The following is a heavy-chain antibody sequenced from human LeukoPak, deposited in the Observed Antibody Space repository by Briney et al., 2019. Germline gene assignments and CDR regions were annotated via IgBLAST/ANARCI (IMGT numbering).Heavy chain of an antibody. CDR2: IKEDGSEK. J-gene: IGHJ4*02. CDR1: RFTFSTYW. CDR3: AGGSLGSGTSSDCCPLDY. Sequence: GGSLRLSCAASRFTFSTYWMSWVRQAPGKGLEWVANIKEDGSEKYYVDSVKGRFTISRDNAKNSLFLQMNSLRADDTAVYYCAGGSLGSGTSSDCCPLDYWGQGTLVTVSS. D-gene: IGHD2-15*01. V-gene: IGHV3-7*03.